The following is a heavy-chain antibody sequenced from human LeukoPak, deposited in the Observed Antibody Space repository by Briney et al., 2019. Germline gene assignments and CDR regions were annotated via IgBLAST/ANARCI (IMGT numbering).Heavy chain of an antibody. Sequence: GGSLRLSCAASGFTFSSHAMTWVRQAPGKGLEWVSGISGSSSSSYYADSVKGRFTISRDYSNNTVYLQMNSLRAEDTAVYYCVKEGEVVITHRFDSWGQGTLVTVSS. J-gene: IGHJ4*02. CDR2: ISGSSSSS. CDR3: VKEGEVVITHRFDS. D-gene: IGHD3-22*01. V-gene: IGHV3-23*01. CDR1: GFTFSSHA.